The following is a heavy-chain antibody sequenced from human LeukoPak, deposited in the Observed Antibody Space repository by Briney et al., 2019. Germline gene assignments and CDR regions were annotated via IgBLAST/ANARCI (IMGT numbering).Heavy chain of an antibody. CDR2: IYYSGST. Sequence: SETLSLTCTVSGGSISSYYWSWIRQPPGKGLEWIGYIYYSGSTKYNPYLTSRVTISVDTSKNQFSLKLSSVTAADTAVYYCAGSPWGPFYYYYGMDVWGQGTTVTVSS. J-gene: IGHJ6*02. V-gene: IGHV4-59*08. CDR1: GGSISSYY. D-gene: IGHD7-27*01. CDR3: AGSPWGPFYYYYGMDV.